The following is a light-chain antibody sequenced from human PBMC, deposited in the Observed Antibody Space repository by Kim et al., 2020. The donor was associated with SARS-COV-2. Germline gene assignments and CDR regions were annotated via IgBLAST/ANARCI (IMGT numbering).Light chain of an antibody. CDR2: DAS. Sequence: VSPGERATLSGRASQSVGSNVAWYQQKPGQAPRLLIYDASTRATGIPARFSGSGSGTEFTLTISSLQSEDFAIYYCQQSNNWPRTFGHGTKVDIK. V-gene: IGKV3-15*01. CDR1: QSVGSN. J-gene: IGKJ1*01. CDR3: QQSNNWPRT.